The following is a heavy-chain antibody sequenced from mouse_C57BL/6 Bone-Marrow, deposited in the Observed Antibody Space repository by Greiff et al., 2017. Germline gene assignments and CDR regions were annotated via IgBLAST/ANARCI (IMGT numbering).Heavy chain of an antibody. V-gene: IGHV1-5*01. CDR1: GYTFTSYW. D-gene: IGHD1-1*01. J-gene: IGHJ2*01. CDR3: TRRDHYYGSYFDY. CDR2: IYPGNSDT. Sequence: EVQLQQSGTVLARPGASVKMSCKTSGYTFTSYWMHWVKQRPGQGLEWIGAIYPGNSDTSYNQKFKGKAKLTAVTSASTAYMELSSLTNEDCAVYYCTRRDHYYGSYFDYWGQGTTLTVSS.